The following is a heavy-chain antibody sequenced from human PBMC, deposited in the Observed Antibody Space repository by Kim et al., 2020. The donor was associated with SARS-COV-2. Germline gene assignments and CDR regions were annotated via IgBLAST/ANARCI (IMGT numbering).Heavy chain of an antibody. V-gene: IGHV4-59*01. CDR2: IYYSGST. D-gene: IGHD5-12*01. CDR3: ASGGDSGYDFYFDY. Sequence: SETLSLTCTVSGGSISSYYWSWIRQPPGKGLEWIGYIYYSGSTNYNPSLKSRVTISVDTSKNQFSLKLSSVTAADTAVYYCASGGDSGYDFYFDYWGQGTLVTVSS. CDR1: GGSISSYY. J-gene: IGHJ4*02.